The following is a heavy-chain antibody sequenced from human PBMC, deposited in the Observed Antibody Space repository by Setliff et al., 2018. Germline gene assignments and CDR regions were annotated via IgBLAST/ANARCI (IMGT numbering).Heavy chain of an antibody. CDR1: GASISSGTYY. V-gene: IGHV4-39*01. Sequence: ASETLSLTCTVSGASISSGTYYWAWIRQPPGKGLEWIGRIHYRGTTYSNASLASRLTISVDTAKNQFSLKLTSVTAAGTAVYYCARTGTYRYFDYRGQGTRVTVSS. J-gene: IGHJ4*02. D-gene: IGHD1-1*01. CDR3: ARTGTYRYFDY. CDR2: IHYRGTT.